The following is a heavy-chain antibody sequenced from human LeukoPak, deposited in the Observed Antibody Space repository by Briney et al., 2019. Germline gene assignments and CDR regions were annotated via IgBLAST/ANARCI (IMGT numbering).Heavy chain of an antibody. D-gene: IGHD3-16*02. J-gene: IGHJ4*02. V-gene: IGHV3-23*01. CDR2: ISGSGGST. Sequence: GGSLRLSCAASGFTFSSYGMSWVRQAPGKGLEWVSAISGSGGSTYYADSVKGRFTISRDNSKNTLYLQMNSLRAEDTAVYYCAKVAFYDYVWGSYRPTYYFDYWGQGTLVTVSS. CDR3: AKVAFYDYVWGSYRPTYYFDY. CDR1: GFTFSSYG.